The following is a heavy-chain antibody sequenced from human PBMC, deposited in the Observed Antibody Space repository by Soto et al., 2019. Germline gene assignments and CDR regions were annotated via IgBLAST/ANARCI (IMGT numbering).Heavy chain of an antibody. Sequence: QVQLQESGPGLVKPSETLSLTCTVSGGSISSYYWSWIRQPPGKGLEWIVYIYYSGSTNYNPSLKSRGTRAVDTSKNQFSLKRSAGTAADAAVYHWARHEPGYKFWRFYTFDPWGQGTLVTVSS. J-gene: IGHJ5*02. D-gene: IGHD3-3*01. CDR2: IYYSGST. CDR1: GGSISSYY. CDR3: ARHEPGYKFWRFYTFDP. V-gene: IGHV4-59*08.